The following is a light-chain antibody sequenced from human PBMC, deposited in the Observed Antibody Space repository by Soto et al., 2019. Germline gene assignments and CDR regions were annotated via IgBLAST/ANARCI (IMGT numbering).Light chain of an antibody. CDR2: DVS. CDR3: SSYTSTSTLVV. CDR1: SSDVGGYNY. Sequence: QSALTQPASVSGSPGQSITISCTGTSSDVGGYNYVSWYQHHPGKAPKLMIYDVSNRPSGISNRFSGSKSGNTASLTISGLQAEDEADYYCSSYTSTSTLVVFGGGTHLTVL. J-gene: IGLJ2*01. V-gene: IGLV2-14*03.